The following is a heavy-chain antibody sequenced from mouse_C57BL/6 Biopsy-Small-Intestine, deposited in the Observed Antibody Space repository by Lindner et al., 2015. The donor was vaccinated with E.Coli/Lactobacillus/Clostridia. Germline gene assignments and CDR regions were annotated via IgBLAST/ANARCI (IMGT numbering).Heavy chain of an antibody. CDR1: GGTFSSYG. V-gene: IGHV1-74*01. CDR2: IIRMFGTV. CDR3: AICTTTRCRRDLYYYFMDV. J-gene: IGHJ1*01. D-gene: IGHD2-1*01. Sequence: SVKVSCKASGGTFSSYGISWVRQAPGQGLEWMGGIIRMFGTVNYAQKLRSRVTFTADDSRSTAYMELRGLTSEDTAVYYCAICTTTRCRRDLYYYFMDVWGEGTTVTVSS.